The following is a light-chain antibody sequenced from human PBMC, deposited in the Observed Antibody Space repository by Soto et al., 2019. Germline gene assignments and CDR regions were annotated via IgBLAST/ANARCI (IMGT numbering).Light chain of an antibody. Sequence: DIQMTQSQSALSAYIGDRVTLTCRASQGINNYLAWFQQQPGKAPKSLISAASTLQSGVPSRFSGWGSGTDFTLTISSLQPEDFATYYCQQYKAYPHTFGQGTKLEI. CDR1: QGINNY. CDR2: AAS. CDR3: QQYKAYPHT. J-gene: IGKJ2*01. V-gene: IGKV1-16*01.